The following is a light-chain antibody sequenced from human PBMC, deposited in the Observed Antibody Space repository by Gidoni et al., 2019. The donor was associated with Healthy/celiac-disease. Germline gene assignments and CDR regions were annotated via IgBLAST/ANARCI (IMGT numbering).Light chain of an antibody. J-gene: IGKJ5*01. CDR2: GAS. V-gene: IGKV3-20*01. CDR3: QQYGSSPPIT. CDR1: QSVSSSY. Sequence: DIVWTQSPGTLSLSPGERATLSCRASQSVSSSYLAWYQQKPGQAPRLLIYGASSRATVIPDRFSGSGSGTDFTLTISRLEPEDFAVYYCQQYGSSPPITFGQGTRLEIK.